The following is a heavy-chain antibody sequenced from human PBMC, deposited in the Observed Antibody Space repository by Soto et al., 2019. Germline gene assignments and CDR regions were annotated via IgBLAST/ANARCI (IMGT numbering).Heavy chain of an antibody. V-gene: IGHV4-31*03. CDR2: IYYSGST. J-gene: IGHJ5*02. Sequence: SETLSLTCTVSCDSIGSGVHYWSWIRQHAGKGLEWIGYIYYSGSTHYNPSLKSRVTISVDTSKNQFSLELSSVTAADTAIYYCARGQNFYDGSAYLHSNWFDPWGQGTLVTVSS. D-gene: IGHD3-22*01. CDR3: ARGQNFYDGSAYLHSNWFDP. CDR1: CDSIGSGVHY.